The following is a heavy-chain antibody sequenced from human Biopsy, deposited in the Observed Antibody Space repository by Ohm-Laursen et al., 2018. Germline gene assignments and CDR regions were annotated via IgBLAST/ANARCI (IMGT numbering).Heavy chain of an antibody. CDR2: INPKSGDT. CDR1: GYTFTAFS. Sequence: PVKVSCKPSGYTFTAFSVHWLRQAPGQGLEWMGWINPKSGDTDYPQNFQGRVSMTRDTSISTAYMDLSRLRSDDTAVYYCARGRRHCSGTCSRWYFDLWGRGTLVTVSS. V-gene: IGHV1-2*02. CDR3: ARGRRHCSGTCSRWYFDL. D-gene: IGHD2-2*01. J-gene: IGHJ2*01.